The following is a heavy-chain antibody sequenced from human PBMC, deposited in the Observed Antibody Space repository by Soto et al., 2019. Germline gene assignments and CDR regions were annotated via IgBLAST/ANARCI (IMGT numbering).Heavy chain of an antibody. V-gene: IGHV4-34*01. J-gene: IGHJ4*02. D-gene: IGHD1-26*01. CDR2: INHSGST. CDR3: ARREIKGPIDY. CDR1: GGSFSNYY. Sequence: SETLSLTCAVYGGSFSNYYWSWIRQPPGKGLEWIGEINHSGSTNYNPSLKSRVTISVDTSKNQFSLKLSSVTAVDTAVYYCARREIKGPIDYWGQGTLVTVSS.